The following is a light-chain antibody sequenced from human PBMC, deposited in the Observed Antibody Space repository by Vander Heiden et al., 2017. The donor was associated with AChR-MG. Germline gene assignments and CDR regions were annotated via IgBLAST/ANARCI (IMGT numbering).Light chain of an antibody. Sequence: GDRVTITCRASRDISNSLAWYQQKPGKAPKLLLYAASRLESGVPSRFSGSGSGTDYTLTISSLQPEDFATYCCQQYYGIPYTFGQGTKLEIK. CDR1: RDISNS. CDR3: QQYYGIPYT. V-gene: IGKV1-NL1*01. CDR2: AAS. J-gene: IGKJ2*01.